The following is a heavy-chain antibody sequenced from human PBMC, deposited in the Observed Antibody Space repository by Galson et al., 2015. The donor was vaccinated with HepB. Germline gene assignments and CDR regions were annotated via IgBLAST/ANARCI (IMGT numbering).Heavy chain of an antibody. CDR1: GFTFGDSD. CDR2: TRRKFYGGTI. D-gene: IGHD1-14*01. V-gene: IGHV3-49*03. Sequence: SLRLSCAGSGFTFGDSDISWFRQAPGKGLEWVGFTRRKFYGGTIDYAAPVQGRFTISRDDSKNTLYLQVNSLKIEDTAVYYCTTVKGNQLYYYYYMDFWGKGTTVTVSS. CDR3: TTVKGNQLYYYYYMDF. J-gene: IGHJ6*03.